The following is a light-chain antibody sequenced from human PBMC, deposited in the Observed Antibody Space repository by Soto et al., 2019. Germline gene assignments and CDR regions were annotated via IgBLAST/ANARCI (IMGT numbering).Light chain of an antibody. CDR1: IRDVGAYNY. V-gene: IGLV2-14*01. CDR2: EVS. CDR3: SSYADSDTLYV. J-gene: IGLJ1*01. Sequence: QSVLTQPASVSASPGQSITISCTGTIRDVGAYNYVSWYQQHPGKAPKLLIFEVSSRPSGVSNRFSGSKSGSTASLTISGLQAEDEADYYCSSYADSDTLYVFGTGTKVTVL.